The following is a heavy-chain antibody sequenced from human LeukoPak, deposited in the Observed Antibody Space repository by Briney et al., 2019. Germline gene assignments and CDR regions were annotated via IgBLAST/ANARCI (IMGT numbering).Heavy chain of an antibody. CDR2: ISGSGGST. D-gene: IGHD3-3*01. J-gene: IGHJ4*02. CDR1: GFTFSNYA. V-gene: IGHV3-23*01. CDR3: AKSRSGYYRFDY. Sequence: GGSLRLSCAASGFTFSNYAMSWVRQAPGKGLEWVSGISGSGGSTYYADSVKGRFTLSRDNSMNTLFLQMNSLRAEDTAVYYCAKSRSGYYRFDYWGQETLVAVSS.